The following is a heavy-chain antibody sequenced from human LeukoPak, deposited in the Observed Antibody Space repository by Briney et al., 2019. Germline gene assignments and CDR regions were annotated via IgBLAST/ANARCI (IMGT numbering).Heavy chain of an antibody. CDR1: GFTFSSYW. CDR3: ARDEPYSSGWYYFDY. Sequence: GGSLRLSCAASGFTFSSYWMSWVRQAPGKGLEWVANIKQDGSEKYYVDSVKGRFTISRDNAKNSLYLQMNSLRAEDTAVYYCARDEPYSSGWYYFDYWGQGTLVTVSS. D-gene: IGHD6-19*01. V-gene: IGHV3-7*01. CDR2: IKQDGSEK. J-gene: IGHJ4*02.